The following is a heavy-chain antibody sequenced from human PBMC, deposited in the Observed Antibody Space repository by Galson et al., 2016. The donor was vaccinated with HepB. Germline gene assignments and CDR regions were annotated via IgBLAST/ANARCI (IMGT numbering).Heavy chain of an antibody. J-gene: IGHJ6*02. V-gene: IGHV4-34*01. CDR1: GGTFRGYH. CDR3: ARRGPNNGFWSGYSEDYYALDV. D-gene: IGHD3-3*01. CDR2: FDHNGYT. Sequence: SETLSLTCGVYGGTFRGYHWNWIRQSPGKGLEWVGEFDHNGYTNYNPSLGGRVTISGDRSTRQVFLKLTSGTAADTAIFYCARRGPNNGFWSGYSEDYYALDVWGQGTTVIVSS.